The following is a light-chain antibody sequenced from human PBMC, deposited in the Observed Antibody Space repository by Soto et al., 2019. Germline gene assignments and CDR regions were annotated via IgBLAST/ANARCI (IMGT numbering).Light chain of an antibody. CDR3: QQYGRSPT. CDR1: QSVSNAY. V-gene: IGKV3-20*01. CDR2: AAS. J-gene: IGKJ1*01. Sequence: LTQPPVPLSLSTGAVATPSRRASQSVSNAYLGWYQEKPGQAPRLLIYAASNRATGIPDRFSGSGSGRDFTLTISRLEAEDFAVYYCQQYGRSPTFGQGTKVDI.